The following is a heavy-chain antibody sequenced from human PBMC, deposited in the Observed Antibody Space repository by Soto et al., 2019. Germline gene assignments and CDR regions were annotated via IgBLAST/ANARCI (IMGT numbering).Heavy chain of an antibody. J-gene: IGHJ4*02. CDR1: GFTFSSYG. CDR2: ISYDGSNK. D-gene: IGHD4-4*01. Sequence: XVSLRLSCAASGFTFSSYGMHWVRQAPGKGLEWVAVISYDGSNKYYADSVKGRFTISRDNSKNTLYLQMNSLRAEDTAVYYCAKDRRGRSTDPDYWGQGTLVTVSS. V-gene: IGHV3-30*18. CDR3: AKDRRGRSTDPDY.